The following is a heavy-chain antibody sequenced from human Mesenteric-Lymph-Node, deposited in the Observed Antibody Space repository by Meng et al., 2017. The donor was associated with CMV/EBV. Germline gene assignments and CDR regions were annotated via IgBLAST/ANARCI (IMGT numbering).Heavy chain of an antibody. CDR1: GYTFTGYY. V-gene: IGHV1-46*01. Sequence: ASVKVSCKASGYTFTGYYMHWVRQAPGQGLEWMGIINPSGGSTSYAQKFQGRVTMTTDTSTSTAYMELRSLRSDDTAVYYCARGKNWFDPWGQGTLVTVSS. J-gene: IGHJ5*02. CDR3: ARGKNWFDP. CDR2: INPSGGST.